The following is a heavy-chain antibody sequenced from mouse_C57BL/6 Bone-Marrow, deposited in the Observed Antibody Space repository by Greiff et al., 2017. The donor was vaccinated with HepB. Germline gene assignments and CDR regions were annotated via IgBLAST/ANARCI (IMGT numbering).Heavy chain of an antibody. CDR2: IYPRSGNT. V-gene: IGHV1-81*01. CDR1: GYTFTSYG. Sequence: VKLVESGAELARPGASVKLSCKASGYTFTSYGMSWVKQRTGQGLEWIGEIYPRSGNTYYNEKFKGKATLTADKSSSTAYMELRSLTSEDSAVYFCAREGYYYAMDYWGQGTSVTVSS. J-gene: IGHJ4*01. CDR3: AREGYYYAMDY.